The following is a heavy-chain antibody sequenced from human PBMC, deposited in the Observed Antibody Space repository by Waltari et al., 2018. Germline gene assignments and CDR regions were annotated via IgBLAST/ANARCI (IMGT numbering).Heavy chain of an antibody. V-gene: IGHV3-23*01. CDR1: GFTFSSYA. CDR2: IRGSGGST. Sequence: EVQLLESGGGLVQPGGSLRLSCAASGFTFSSYAMSWVRQAPGKGLEWVSAIRGSGGSTYYADSVKGRFTISRDNSKNTLYLQMNSLRAEDTAVYYCANKGGRITMVQGVIMTNWGQGTLVTVSS. CDR3: ANKGGRITMVQGVIMTN. J-gene: IGHJ4*02. D-gene: IGHD3-10*01.